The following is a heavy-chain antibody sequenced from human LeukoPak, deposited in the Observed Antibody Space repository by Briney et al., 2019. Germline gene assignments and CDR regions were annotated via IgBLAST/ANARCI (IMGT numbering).Heavy chain of an antibody. V-gene: IGHV3-23*01. Sequence: HSGGSLRLSCAASGFAFSGFAMSWVRRAPGKGLEWVSDISGSGDNTLYADSVKGRFTISRDNSKNTLYLEMNSLRAEDTAIYYCAKMQGLPLPKYYMDVWGQGTTVTVSS. J-gene: IGHJ6*01. CDR3: AKMQGLPLPKYYMDV. CDR1: GFAFSGFA. CDR2: ISGSGDNT. D-gene: IGHD1-26*01.